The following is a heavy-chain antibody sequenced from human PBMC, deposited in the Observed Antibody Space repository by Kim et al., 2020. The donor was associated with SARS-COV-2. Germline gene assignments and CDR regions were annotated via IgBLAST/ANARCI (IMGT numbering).Heavy chain of an antibody. CDR3: ARDSRYSRSSGPFFYDMDV. Sequence: GGSLRLSCAASGFTFSDYYMSWIRQAPGKGLEWVSYISSSGSTIYYADSVKGRVTISRDNAKNSLYLQMNSLRAEDTAVYYCARDSRYSRSSGPFFYDMDVWGQGTTVTVSS. J-gene: IGHJ6*02. V-gene: IGHV3-11*01. CDR1: GFTFSDYY. CDR2: ISSSGSTI. D-gene: IGHD6-6*01.